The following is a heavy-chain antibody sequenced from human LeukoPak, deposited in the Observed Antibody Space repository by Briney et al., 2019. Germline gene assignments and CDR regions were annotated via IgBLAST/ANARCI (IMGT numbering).Heavy chain of an antibody. J-gene: IGHJ6*04. CDR1: GFNFSIYA. D-gene: IGHD5-12*01. V-gene: IGHV3-23*01. CDR2: INAGGDRP. Sequence: GGSLRLSCKASGFNFSIYAMNWVRQAPGKGLEWVSVINAGGDRPYNADSVKGRFTISRDNSKTTVFLEMNSLRVDDTALYYCVKDGSRHGRSHLDVCVKGTTCTVSS. CDR3: VKDGSRHGRSHLDV.